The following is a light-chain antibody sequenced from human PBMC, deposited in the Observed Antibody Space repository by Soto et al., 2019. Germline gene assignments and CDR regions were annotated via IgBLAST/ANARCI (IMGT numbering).Light chain of an antibody. CDR2: GAS. V-gene: IGKV1-39*01. J-gene: IGKJ2*01. CDR1: ESLGSY. CDR3: QQSYSLLYT. Sequence: DIQMTQSPSSLSASVGDRVTITCRASESLGSYLNWYQQKPGKAPNLLIYGASSLQSGAPSRFSGSGSGTDLTLTISNVQPEDFATYYCQQSYSLLYTFGQGTKLEIK.